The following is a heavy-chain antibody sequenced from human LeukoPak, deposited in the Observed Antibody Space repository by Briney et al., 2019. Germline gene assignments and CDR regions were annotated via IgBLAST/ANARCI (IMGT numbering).Heavy chain of an antibody. V-gene: IGHV4-59*01. CDR1: GGSMTGYH. CDR3: ASLVAARPPPGYYYYGMDV. CDR2: VYNSGTT. Sequence: SETLSLTCTVSGGSMTGYHWTWIRQPPGKGLEYIGYVYNSGTTFYNPSLKSRVTISADTSKKQFSLKLTSVTAADTAIYYCASLVAARPPPGYYYYGMDVWGQGTTVTVSS. J-gene: IGHJ6*02. D-gene: IGHD6-6*01.